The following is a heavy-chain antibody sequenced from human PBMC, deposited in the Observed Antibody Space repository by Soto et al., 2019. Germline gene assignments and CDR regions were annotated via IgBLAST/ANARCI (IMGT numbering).Heavy chain of an antibody. CDR2: ISGSGGST. CDR3: AKNWGIDYYYYMDV. V-gene: IGHV3-23*01. Sequence: EVQLLESGGGLVQPGGSLRLSCAASGFTFSSYAMSWVRQAPGKGLEWVSAISGSGGSTYYADSVKGRFTISRDNSKNPLYLQLNSLRAEDTAVYYCAKNWGIDYYYYMDVWGKGTTVTVSS. CDR1: GFTFSSYA. J-gene: IGHJ6*03. D-gene: IGHD3-16*01.